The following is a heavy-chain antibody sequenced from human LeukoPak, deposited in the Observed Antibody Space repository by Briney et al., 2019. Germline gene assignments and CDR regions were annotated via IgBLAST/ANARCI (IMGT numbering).Heavy chain of an antibody. CDR1: GFTFSSYE. Sequence: GGSLRLSCAASGFTFSSYEMNWVRQAPGKGLEWVSYISSSGSTIYYADSVKGRFTISRDNAMNSLYLQMNSLRAEDTAVYYCARKPSSSWYRFDYWGQGTLVTVSS. J-gene: IGHJ4*02. CDR2: ISSSGSTI. V-gene: IGHV3-48*03. CDR3: ARKPSSSWYRFDY. D-gene: IGHD6-13*01.